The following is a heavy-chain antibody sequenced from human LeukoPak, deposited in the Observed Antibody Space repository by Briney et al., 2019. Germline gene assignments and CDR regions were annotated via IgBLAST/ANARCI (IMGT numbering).Heavy chain of an antibody. CDR3: ARGWAGTAMGDF. CDR2: INPYNGNT. D-gene: IGHD5-18*01. J-gene: IGHJ4*02. Sequence: ASVKVSFKAAGCTFSSYGISWVRQAPGQGLECMGWINPYNGNTDYAQMFQGKVTITTDTSTSKAYMEMRSLKSDDTAVYYCARGWAGTAMGDFWGQGTLLTVSS. CDR1: GCTFSSYG. V-gene: IGHV1-18*01.